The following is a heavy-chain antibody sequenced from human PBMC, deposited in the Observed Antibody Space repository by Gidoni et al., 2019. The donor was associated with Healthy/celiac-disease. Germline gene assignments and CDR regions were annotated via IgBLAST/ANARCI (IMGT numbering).Heavy chain of an antibody. CDR2: ISSNGGST. CDR1: GFPFSSDA. Sequence: EVQLVESGGGLVQPGGSLRLSCAASGFPFSSDAMHWVRQAPGKGLEYVSAISSNGGSTYYANSVKGRFTISRDNSKNTLYLQMGSLRAEDMAVYYCARDHGGSYLAGPDYWGQGTLVTVSS. V-gene: IGHV3-64*01. CDR3: ARDHGGSYLAGPDY. D-gene: IGHD1-26*01. J-gene: IGHJ4*02.